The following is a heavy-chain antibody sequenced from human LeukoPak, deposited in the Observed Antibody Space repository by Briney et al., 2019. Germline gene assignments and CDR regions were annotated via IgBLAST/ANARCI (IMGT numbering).Heavy chain of an antibody. CDR3: TRDGDIVVVPAASDYMDV. CDR2: IRSKAYGGTT. V-gene: IGHV3-49*04. D-gene: IGHD2-2*01. Sequence: PGGSLRLSCTASGFTFGDYAMSRVRQAPGKGLEWVGFIRSKAYGGTTEYAASVKGRFTISRDDSKSIAYLQMNSLKTEDTAVYYCTRDGDIVVVPAASDYMDVWGKGTTVTVSS. CDR1: GFTFGDYA. J-gene: IGHJ6*03.